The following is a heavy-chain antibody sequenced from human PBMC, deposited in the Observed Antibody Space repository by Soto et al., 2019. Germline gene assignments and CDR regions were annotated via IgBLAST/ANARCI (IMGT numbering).Heavy chain of an antibody. Sequence: QVQLVQSGAEMKKPGASVKVSCKASGYIFTNYYIHWVRQAPGQGLEWMAIINPLPTSGSTNYAQKFQGRVTVTSDTSTSTVYLELSSLRSDDTAVYYCARDLAAAAYWGQGTLVTVSS. V-gene: IGHV1-46*01. CDR3: ARDLAAAAY. D-gene: IGHD6-13*01. CDR2: INPLPTSGST. J-gene: IGHJ4*02. CDR1: GYIFTNYY.